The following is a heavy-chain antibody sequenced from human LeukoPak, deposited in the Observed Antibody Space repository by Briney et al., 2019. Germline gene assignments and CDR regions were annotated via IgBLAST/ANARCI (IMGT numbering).Heavy chain of an antibody. CDR1: GGTLSSYA. V-gene: IGHV1-69*05. D-gene: IGHD6-19*01. J-gene: IGHJ4*02. CDR3: ARSIAVAGTPPDY. CDR2: IIPIFGTA. Sequence: EASVKVSCKASGGTLSSYAISWVRQAPGQGLEWMGGIIPIFGTANYAQKFQGRVTITTDESTSTAYMELSSLRSEDTAVYYCARSIAVAGTPPDYWGQGTLVTVSS.